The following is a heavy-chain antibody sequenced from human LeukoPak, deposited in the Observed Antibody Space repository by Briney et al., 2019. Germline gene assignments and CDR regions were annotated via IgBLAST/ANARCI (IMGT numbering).Heavy chain of an antibody. CDR1: GGSISSYY. CDR2: IYYSGST. D-gene: IGHD5-18*01. V-gene: IGHV4-59*01. J-gene: IGHJ3*02. CDR3: ARENTAMVSDAFDI. Sequence: SETLSLTCTVSGGSISSYYWSRIRQPPGKGLEWIGYIYYSGSTNYNPSLKSRVTISVDTSKNQFSLKLSSVTAADTAVYYCARENTAMVSDAFDIWGQGTMVTVSS.